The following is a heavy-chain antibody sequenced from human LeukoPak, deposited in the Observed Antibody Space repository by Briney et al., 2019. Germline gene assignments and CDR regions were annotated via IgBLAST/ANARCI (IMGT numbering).Heavy chain of an antibody. CDR2: ISASGDGT. CDR1: GFTFSAYA. V-gene: IGHV3-23*01. Sequence: GGSLRLSCAASGFTFSAYAMNWVRQAPGKGLEWVSDISASGDGTYYADSVKGRFTISRDNTKNTLCLQINSLRAEDTAIYYCAKDVHGLLWFVEFNWGQGTLVTVSS. J-gene: IGHJ4*02. CDR3: AKDVHGLLWFVEFN. D-gene: IGHD3-10*01.